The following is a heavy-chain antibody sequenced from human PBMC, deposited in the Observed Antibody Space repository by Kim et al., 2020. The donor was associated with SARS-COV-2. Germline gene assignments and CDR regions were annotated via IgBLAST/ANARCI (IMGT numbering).Heavy chain of an antibody. Sequence: SARGFTGRFVFSLDTSVSQAYLQLSSLKAEDTAVYYCARVPQLLGNWFDPWGQGTLVTVSS. D-gene: IGHD2-2*01. J-gene: IGHJ5*02. V-gene: IGHV7-4-1*02. CDR3: ARVPQLLGNWFDP.